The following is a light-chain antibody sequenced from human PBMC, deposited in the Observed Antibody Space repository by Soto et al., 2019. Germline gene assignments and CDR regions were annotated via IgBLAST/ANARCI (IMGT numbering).Light chain of an antibody. CDR1: SSDVGGYNY. CDR3: TSYTNTCTGV. V-gene: IGLV2-14*01. Sequence: QSALTQPASVSGSPGQSISISCTGTSSDVGGYNYVSWYQHHPGKAPKFIIYEVTNRPSGVSNRFSGSKPGNTAFLTISGLQAEDEADYYCTSYTNTCTGVFGGGTKLTVL. CDR2: EVT. J-gene: IGLJ3*02.